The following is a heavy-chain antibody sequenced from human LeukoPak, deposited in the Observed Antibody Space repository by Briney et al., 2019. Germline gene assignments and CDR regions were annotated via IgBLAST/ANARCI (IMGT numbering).Heavy chain of an antibody. CDR2: IYYSGST. D-gene: IGHD6-13*01. CDR1: GGSFSGYY. Sequence: PSETLSLTCAVYGGSFSGYYWSWIRQPPGKGLEWIGSIYYSGSTYYNPSLKSRVTISVDTSKNQFSLKLSSVTAADTAVYYCARSNISSWYYAGHFDYWGQGTLVTVSS. J-gene: IGHJ4*02. V-gene: IGHV4-34*01. CDR3: ARSNISSWYYAGHFDY.